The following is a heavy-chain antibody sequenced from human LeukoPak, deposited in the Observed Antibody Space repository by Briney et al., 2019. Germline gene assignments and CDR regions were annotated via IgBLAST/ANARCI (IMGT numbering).Heavy chain of an antibody. Sequence: SETLSLTCTVSGGSISGCHWSWIRQPPGKGLEWIGLIYSSGSTIYNPSLKSRVTISLDTSKNQFSLKLSSVTAADTAVYYCARYASGSYYFDYWGQGTLVTVSS. D-gene: IGHD3-3*01. CDR1: GGSISGCH. CDR2: IYSSGST. V-gene: IGHV4-4*09. CDR3: ARYASGSYYFDY. J-gene: IGHJ4*02.